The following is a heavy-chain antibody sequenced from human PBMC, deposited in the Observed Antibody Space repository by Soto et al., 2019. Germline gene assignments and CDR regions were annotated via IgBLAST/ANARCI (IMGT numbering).Heavy chain of an antibody. CDR1: GFTLSSSA. V-gene: IGHV3-23*01. CDR2: IIGSGGST. CDR3: AKSPSSITTRYFDY. J-gene: IGHJ4*02. Sequence: PGGSLRLSCAASGFTLSSSAMNWVRPAPGKGLEWVSTIIGSGGSTYYADSVKGRFTSSRDNSKNTLYLQMNSLRAEDTAAYYCAKSPSSITTRYFDYWGQGTLVTVSS. D-gene: IGHD6-6*01.